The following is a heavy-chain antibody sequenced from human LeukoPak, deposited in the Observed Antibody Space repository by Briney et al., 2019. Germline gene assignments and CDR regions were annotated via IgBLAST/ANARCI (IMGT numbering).Heavy chain of an antibody. D-gene: IGHD3-22*01. CDR3: ARDSFRASNYYDSSGYYRI. CDR1: GFTFSSYS. Sequence: GGSLRLSCAASGFTFSSYSMNWVRQAPGKGLEWVSSISSSSSYIYYADSVKGRFTISRDNAKNSLYLQMNSLRAEDTAVYYCARDSFRASNYYDSSGYYRIWGQGTLVTVSS. CDR2: ISSSSSYI. V-gene: IGHV3-21*01. J-gene: IGHJ4*02.